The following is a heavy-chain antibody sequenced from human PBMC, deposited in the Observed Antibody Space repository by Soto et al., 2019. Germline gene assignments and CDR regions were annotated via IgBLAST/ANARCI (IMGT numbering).Heavy chain of an antibody. Sequence: EVQLVQSGAEVKKPGESLKISCKGSGYSFTSYWIGWVRQMPGKGLEWMGIIYPGDSDTRYSPSFQGQVTISADKSISTAYLQWSSLKASDTAMYYCAREYCSGGCCYSRRWFDPWGQGTLVTVSS. CDR2: IYPGDSDT. V-gene: IGHV5-51*01. CDR1: GYSFTSYW. CDR3: AREYCSGGCCYSRRWFDP. D-gene: IGHD2-15*01. J-gene: IGHJ5*02.